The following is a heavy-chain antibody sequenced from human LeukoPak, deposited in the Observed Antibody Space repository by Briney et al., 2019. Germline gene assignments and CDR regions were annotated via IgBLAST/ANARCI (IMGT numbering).Heavy chain of an antibody. CDR3: ARVLYDYSNYYYYYMDV. Sequence: ASVKVSCKASGYTFTSYGISWVRQAPGQGLEWMGWISVYNGNTNYAQKLQGRVTMTTDTSTSTAYMELRSLRSDDTAVYYCARVLYDYSNYYYYYMDVWGKGTTVTDSS. D-gene: IGHD4-11*01. CDR1: GYTFTSYG. V-gene: IGHV1-18*01. CDR2: ISVYNGNT. J-gene: IGHJ6*03.